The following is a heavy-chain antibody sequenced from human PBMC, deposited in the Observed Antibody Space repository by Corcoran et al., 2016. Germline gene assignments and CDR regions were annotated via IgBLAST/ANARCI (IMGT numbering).Heavy chain of an antibody. J-gene: IGHJ6*02. Sequence: QVRLVQSGAKVKEPGASVKVSCKASGYTFTGYYMHWVRQAPGQGLEWMGWINPNSGGTNYAQKFQGRVTMTRDTSISTAYMELSRLRSDDTAVYDCASARRWGIAAGRDPYYMDVWGQGTTVTVSS. V-gene: IGHV1-2*02. CDR3: ASARRWGIAAGRDPYYMDV. D-gene: IGHD6-25*01. CDR2: INPNSGGT. CDR1: GYTFTGYY.